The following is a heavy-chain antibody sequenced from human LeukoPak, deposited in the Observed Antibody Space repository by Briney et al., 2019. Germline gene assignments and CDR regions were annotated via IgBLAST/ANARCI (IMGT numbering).Heavy chain of an antibody. J-gene: IGHJ4*02. CDR3: ARDQRIHDRFYGGNSRGFDY. Sequence: GASVKVSCKASGYTFTSYGISWVRQAPGQGLEWMGWISAYNGNTNYAQKLQGRVTMTTDTSTSTAYMELRSLRSDDTAVYYCARDQRIHDRFYGGNSRGFDYWGQGTLVTVSS. CDR2: ISAYNGNT. CDR1: GYTFTSYG. V-gene: IGHV1-18*01. D-gene: IGHD4-23*01.